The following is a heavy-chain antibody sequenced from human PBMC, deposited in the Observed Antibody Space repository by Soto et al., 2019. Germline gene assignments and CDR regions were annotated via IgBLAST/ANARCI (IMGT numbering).Heavy chain of an antibody. CDR1: GGSFSGYY. J-gene: IGHJ4*02. CDR2: INHSGST. V-gene: IGHV4-34*01. Sequence: PSETLSLTCAVYGGSFSGYYWSWIRQPPGKGLEWIGEINHSGSTNYNPSLKSRVTISVDTSKNQFSLKLSSVTAADTAVYYCARGRDILTGYYRRGFDYWGQGVLVTVSS. CDR3: ARGRDILTGYYRRGFDY. D-gene: IGHD3-9*01.